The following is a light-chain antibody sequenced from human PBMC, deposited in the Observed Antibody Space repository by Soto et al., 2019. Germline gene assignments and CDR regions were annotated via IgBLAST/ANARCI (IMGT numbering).Light chain of an antibody. CDR1: QSVGSSY. J-gene: IGKJ4*01. Sequence: EVVLTQSPGTLSLSPGERATLSCGASQSVGSSYLAWYQQKPGQAPRLLIYGASTRATGIPDRFSGSGSGTEYTLTISRLEPEDFALYYCQQYGSSPTFGGGTKVEIK. CDR3: QQYGSSPT. CDR2: GAS. V-gene: IGKV3-20*01.